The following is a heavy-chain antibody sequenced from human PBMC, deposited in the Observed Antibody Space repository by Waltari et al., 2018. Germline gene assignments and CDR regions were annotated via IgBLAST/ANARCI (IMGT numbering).Heavy chain of an antibody. CDR1: GGSITTRSYH. Sequence: QPQLQESGPGLEKPSETLSLTCTVSGGSITTRSYHCAWIRQTPGKGLEWIGSIHISGSTYYNPSLRSRVTMSVDTSNNQFSLKLTSVTAADTAVYYCARQPPTTVPTPRSPFDTWGQGTMVSVSS. D-gene: IGHD4-17*01. V-gene: IGHV4-39*07. CDR2: IHISGST. J-gene: IGHJ3*02. CDR3: ARQPPTTVPTPRSPFDT.